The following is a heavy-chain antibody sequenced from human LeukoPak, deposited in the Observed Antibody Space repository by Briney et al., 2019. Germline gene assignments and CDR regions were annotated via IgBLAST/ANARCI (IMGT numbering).Heavy chain of an antibody. CDR2: VNSDGSWT. D-gene: IGHD2-2*01. V-gene: IGHV3-74*01. Sequence: GGSLRLSCAASGFAVSNNYMTWVRQAPGKGLVWVSHVNSDGSWTSHADSVKGRFTISKDNAKNTVYLQMNNLRTEDTAVYYCVSFYETNWGRGTLVTVSS. CDR3: VSFYETN. J-gene: IGHJ4*02. CDR1: GFAVSNNY.